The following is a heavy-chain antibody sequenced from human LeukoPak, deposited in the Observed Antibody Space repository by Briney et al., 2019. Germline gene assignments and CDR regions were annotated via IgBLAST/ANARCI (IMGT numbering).Heavy chain of an antibody. CDR3: ARWGTYSSSWLGTFDI. CDR2: IKQDGSEK. V-gene: IGHV3-7*02. D-gene: IGHD6-13*01. J-gene: IGHJ3*02. CDR1: GFTVRNYW. Sequence: GSLRRSCATAGFTVRNYWMSLVRQAPGKVMEWVANIKQDGSEKYYVDSVKGRFTTSRDNAKNSLHLQMNSLRAEDTAVYYCARWGTYSSSWLGTFDIWGQGTMVTVS.